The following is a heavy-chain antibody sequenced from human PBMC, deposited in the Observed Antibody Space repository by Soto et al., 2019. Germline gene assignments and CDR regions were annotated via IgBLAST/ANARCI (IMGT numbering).Heavy chain of an antibody. D-gene: IGHD1-26*01. Sequence: EVQLVESGGGLVQPGGSLRLSCAASGFTVSSNYMSWVRQAPGKGLEWVSILYSGGSTYYADSVKGRFTISRDNSKNTLYLQMNSLRAEDTAVYYCARFNVGILVYWGQGTLVTVSS. CDR3: ARFNVGILVY. V-gene: IGHV3-66*01. CDR1: GFTVSSNY. J-gene: IGHJ4*02. CDR2: LYSGGST.